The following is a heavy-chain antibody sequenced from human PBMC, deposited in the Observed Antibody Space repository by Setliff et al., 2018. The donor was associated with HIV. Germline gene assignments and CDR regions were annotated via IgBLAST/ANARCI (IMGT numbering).Heavy chain of an antibody. CDR2: INPNSGGT. CDR3: AKHDFGEGSCFDP. D-gene: IGHD3-16*01. Sequence: ASVKVSCKASGYTFTGYYMHWVRQAPGQGLEWMGWINPNSGGTNYAQKFQGRVTMTIDTSASTAYMELRSLRSDDTAVYYCAKHDFGEGSCFDPWGQGSLVTVSS. V-gene: IGHV1-2*02. CDR1: GYTFTGYY. J-gene: IGHJ5*02.